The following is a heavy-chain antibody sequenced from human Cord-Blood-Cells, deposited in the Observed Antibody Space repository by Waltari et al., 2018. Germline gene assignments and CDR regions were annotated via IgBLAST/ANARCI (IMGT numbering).Heavy chain of an antibody. J-gene: IGHJ1*01. Sequence: QVQLVESGGGVVQPGRSRRLSCADSGSTFRRYGMHWVGQAPGKGLEWVAVISYDGSNKYYADSVKGRFTIYRDNSKNTLYLQMNSLRAEDTAVYYCAKEVPIRAAAGRGYFQHWGQGTLVTVSS. V-gene: IGHV3-30*18. CDR1: GSTFRRYG. D-gene: IGHD6-13*01. CDR3: AKEVPIRAAAGRGYFQH. CDR2: ISYDGSNK.